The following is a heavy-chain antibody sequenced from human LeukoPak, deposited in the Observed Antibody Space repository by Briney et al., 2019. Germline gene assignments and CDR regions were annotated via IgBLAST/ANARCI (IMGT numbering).Heavy chain of an antibody. CDR3: ARVKRLLPEYEY. J-gene: IGHJ4*02. CDR1: GYTFTGFY. V-gene: IGHV1-2*02. D-gene: IGHD2-15*01. CDR2: INPSSGAT. Sequence: ASVKVSCKASGYTFTGFYLHWVRQAPGQGLEWMGWINPSSGATYYAQNFQARVTMTRDTSINTAYMALNILKSDDTALYYCARVKRLLPEYEYWGQGTLVTVSS.